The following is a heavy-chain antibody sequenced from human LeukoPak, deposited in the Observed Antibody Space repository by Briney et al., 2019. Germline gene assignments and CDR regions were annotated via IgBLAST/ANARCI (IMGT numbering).Heavy chain of an antibody. Sequence: PSETLSLTCAVYGGSFSAYYWSWFRQPPGKGLEWIGKTNHSEDRNYNPSRKSRVTMAVDTSKNQSSLKLSSVTAADTAVYYCARGGTVGNAWDYWGQGTLVTVSS. CDR3: ARGGTVGNAWDY. V-gene: IGHV4-34*01. CDR1: GGSFSAYY. D-gene: IGHD4-23*01. CDR2: TNHSEDR. J-gene: IGHJ4*02.